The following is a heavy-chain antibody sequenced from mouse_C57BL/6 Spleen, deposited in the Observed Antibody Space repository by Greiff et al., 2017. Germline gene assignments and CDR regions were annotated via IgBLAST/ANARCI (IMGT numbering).Heavy chain of an antibody. Sequence: QVQLQQPGAELVRPGASVTLSCKASGYTFTDYEMHWVKQTPVHGLDWIGAIDPETGGTAYNQKFKGKAILTADKSSSTAYIERRSLTSEDSAVYYCTKWEDGNYYFDYWGQGTTLTVSS. D-gene: IGHD2-1*01. V-gene: IGHV1-15*01. J-gene: IGHJ2*01. CDR2: IDPETGGT. CDR1: GYTFTDYE. CDR3: TKWEDGNYYFDY.